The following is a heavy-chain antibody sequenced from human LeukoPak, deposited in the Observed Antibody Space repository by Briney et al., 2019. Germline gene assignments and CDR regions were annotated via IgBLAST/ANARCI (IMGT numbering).Heavy chain of an antibody. J-gene: IGHJ5*02. V-gene: IGHV1-18*01. D-gene: IGHD1-20*01. CDR2: ISAYSGNT. CDR1: GYTFNSFG. CDR3: ARVGYNWNYVSPINWLDP. Sequence: ASVTVSCKASGYTFNSFGISWVRQARGQGLEWMGWISAYSGNTNYAQKLQGRVTMTTDTSTTTAYMELRSLRSDDTAVYYCARVGYNWNYVSPINWLDPWGQGTLVTVSS.